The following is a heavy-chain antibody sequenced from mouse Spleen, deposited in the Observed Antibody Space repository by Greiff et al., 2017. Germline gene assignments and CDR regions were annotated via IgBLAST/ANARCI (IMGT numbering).Heavy chain of an antibody. Sequence: EVKLMESGGGLVKPGGSLKLSCEASGYTFSDYGMHWVRQAPEKGLEWVAYISSGSSTIYYADTVKGRFTISRDNAKNTLFLQMTSLRSEDTAMYYCARRGYRYDSYYFDYWGQGTTLTVSS. CDR3: ARRGYRYDSYYFDY. CDR2: ISSGSSTI. D-gene: IGHD2-14*01. J-gene: IGHJ2*01. V-gene: IGHV5-17*01. CDR1: GYTFSDYG.